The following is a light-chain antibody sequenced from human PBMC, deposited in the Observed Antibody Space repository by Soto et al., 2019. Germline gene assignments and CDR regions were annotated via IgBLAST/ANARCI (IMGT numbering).Light chain of an antibody. CDR2: DAS. Sequence: EIVLTQSPATLSLSPGERATLSCRASQSVSSYLAWYQQKPGQAPRLLIYDASNRATGIPARFSGSGSGTAFTLTISSLEPEDSAVYYCQQRSNWPSLTFGGGTKVEIK. CDR1: QSVSSY. CDR3: QQRSNWPSLT. J-gene: IGKJ4*01. V-gene: IGKV3-11*01.